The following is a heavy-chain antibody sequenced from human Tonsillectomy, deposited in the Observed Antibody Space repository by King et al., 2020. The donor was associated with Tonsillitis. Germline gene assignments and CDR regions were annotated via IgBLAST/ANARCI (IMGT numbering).Heavy chain of an antibody. CDR1: GFTFSSYA. Sequence: VQLVESGGGLVQPGGSLRLSCAASGFTFSSYAMSWVRQAPGKGLEWVSAISGSGGSTYYADSVKGRFTISRDNSKNTLYLQMNSLRAEDTAVYYCAKVHYHDSSGYYGSFDYWGQGTLVTVSS. J-gene: IGHJ4*02. D-gene: IGHD3-22*01. CDR3: AKVHYHDSSGYYGSFDY. V-gene: IGHV3-23*04. CDR2: ISGSGGST.